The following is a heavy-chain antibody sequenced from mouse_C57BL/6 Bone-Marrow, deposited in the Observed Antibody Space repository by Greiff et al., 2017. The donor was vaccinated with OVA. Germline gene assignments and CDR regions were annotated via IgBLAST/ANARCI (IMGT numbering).Heavy chain of an antibody. CDR2: IYPRSGNT. CDR3: AREGYDGSYYFDY. V-gene: IGHV1-81*01. Sequence: VKVVESGAELARPGASVKLSCKASGYTFTSYGISWVKQRTGQGLEWIGEIYPRSGNTYYNEKFKGKATLTADKSSSTAYMELRSLTSEDSAVYFCAREGYDGSYYFDYWGQGTTLTVSS. CDR1: GYTFTSYG. J-gene: IGHJ2*01. D-gene: IGHD2-3*01.